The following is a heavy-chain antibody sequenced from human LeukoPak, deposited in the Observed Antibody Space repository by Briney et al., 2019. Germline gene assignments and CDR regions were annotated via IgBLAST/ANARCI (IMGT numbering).Heavy chain of an antibody. V-gene: IGHV3-23*01. CDR3: AKSPSGYYYYYGMDV. CDR1: GFTFSNYA. Sequence: GGSLRLSCAASGFTFSNYAMSWVRQAPGKGLEWVSAISSSGGSTYYADSVKGRFTISRDNSKNTLYLQMNSLSAEDTAVYYCAKSPSGYYYYYGMDVWGQGTTVTVSS. J-gene: IGHJ6*02. D-gene: IGHD3-10*01. CDR2: ISSSGGST.